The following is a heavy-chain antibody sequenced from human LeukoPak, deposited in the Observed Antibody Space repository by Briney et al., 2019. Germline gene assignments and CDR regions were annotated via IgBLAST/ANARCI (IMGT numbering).Heavy chain of an antibody. D-gene: IGHD1-26*01. CDR3: ASSGSYFPHQDYYFDY. Sequence: GASLQISCKGSGYSFTSYWIGWVRRLPGKGLEWMGIIYPGDSDTRYSPSFQGQVTISADKSISTAYLQWSSLKASDTAMYYCASSGSYFPHQDYYFDYWGQGTLVTVSS. CDR1: GYSFTSYW. CDR2: IYPGDSDT. V-gene: IGHV5-51*01. J-gene: IGHJ4*02.